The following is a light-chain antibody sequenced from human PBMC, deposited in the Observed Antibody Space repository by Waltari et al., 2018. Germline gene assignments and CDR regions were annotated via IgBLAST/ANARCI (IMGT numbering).Light chain of an antibody. J-gene: IGLJ3*02. CDR3: CSYTYSSTWV. V-gene: IGLV2-23*01. CDR1: ISQFGGLDL. CDR2: EGT. Sequence: QPPLPQPASVSGSQGQSITIPCPGTISQFGGLDLTPWYQHPPGKAPKLMIYEGTKRPSGASTRFSGSKSGNTASLTISGLQAEDEADYYCCSYTYSSTWVFGGGTKLTVL.